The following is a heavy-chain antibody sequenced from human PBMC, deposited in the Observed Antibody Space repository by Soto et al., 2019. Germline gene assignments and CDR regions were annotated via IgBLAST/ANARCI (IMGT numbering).Heavy chain of an antibody. Sequence: QVQLVESGGGLVKPGGSLRLSCAASGFTFSDYYMSWIRQAPGKGLEWLSYISTSSSYTNYADSEKGRFTISRDNAMNSLYLQMNSLRAEDTAVYYCARLRLTGYFDYWGQGTLVTVSS. J-gene: IGHJ4*02. CDR1: GFTFSDYY. CDR2: ISTSSSYT. V-gene: IGHV3-11*05. CDR3: ARLRLTGYFDY.